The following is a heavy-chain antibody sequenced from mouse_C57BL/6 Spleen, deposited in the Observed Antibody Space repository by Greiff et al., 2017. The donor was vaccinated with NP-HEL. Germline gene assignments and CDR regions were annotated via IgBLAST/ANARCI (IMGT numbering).Heavy chain of an antibody. Sequence: QVHVKQPGAELVKPGASVKLSCKASGYTFTSYWMHWVKQRPGQGLEWIGMIHPNSGSTNYNEKFKSKATLTVDKSSSTAYMQLSSLTSEDSAVYYCASLYYDYDENAMDYWGQGTSVTVSS. V-gene: IGHV1-64*01. CDR2: IHPNSGST. J-gene: IGHJ4*01. D-gene: IGHD2-4*01. CDR1: GYTFTSYW. CDR3: ASLYYDYDENAMDY.